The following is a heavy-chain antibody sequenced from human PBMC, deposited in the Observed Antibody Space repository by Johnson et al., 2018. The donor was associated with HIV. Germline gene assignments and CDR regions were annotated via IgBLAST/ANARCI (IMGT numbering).Heavy chain of an antibody. D-gene: IGHD6-13*01. CDR2: ISYDGSNK. CDR1: GFTFSSYA. J-gene: IGHJ3*02. CDR3: ARDDLGNPFSSYDAFDI. V-gene: IGHV3-30-3*01. Sequence: HVQLVESGGGVVQPGRSLRLSCAASGFTFSSYAMHWVRQAPGKGLEWVAVISYDGSNKYYADSVKGRFTISRDNSKNTLYLQMNSLRAEDTAVYYCARDDLGNPFSSYDAFDIWGQGTMVTVSS.